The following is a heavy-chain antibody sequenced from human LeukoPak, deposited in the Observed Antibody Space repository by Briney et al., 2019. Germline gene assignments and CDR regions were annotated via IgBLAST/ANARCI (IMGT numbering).Heavy chain of an antibody. J-gene: IGHJ4*02. CDR2: MNPNSGNT. CDR3: ARVYCSSTSCYWRYFDY. CDR1: GYTFTSYD. D-gene: IGHD2-2*01. V-gene: IGHV1-8*01. Sequence: AASVKVSCKASGYTFTSYDINWVRQATGQGLEWMGWMNPNSGNTGYAQKFQGRVTMTRNTSISTAYMELSSLRSEDTAVYYCARVYCSSTSCYWRYFDYWGQGTLVTVSS.